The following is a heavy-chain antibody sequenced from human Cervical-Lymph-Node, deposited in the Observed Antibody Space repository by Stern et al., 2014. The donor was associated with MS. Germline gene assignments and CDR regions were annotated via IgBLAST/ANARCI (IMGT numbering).Heavy chain of an antibody. CDR3: ARGLQEGGTYFQH. D-gene: IGHD1-1*01. Sequence: QMQLVQSGGGVVQPGRSLRLSCAASGFGFSSYAMHWVRQAPGKGLEWVAVISYDGSNEYYADSVKGRFTISRDNSKNTMYLQMNSLRVEDTAVYFCARGLQEGGTYFQHWGQGTLVTVSS. CDR1: GFGFSSYA. V-gene: IGHV3-30*01. J-gene: IGHJ1*01. CDR2: ISYDGSNE.